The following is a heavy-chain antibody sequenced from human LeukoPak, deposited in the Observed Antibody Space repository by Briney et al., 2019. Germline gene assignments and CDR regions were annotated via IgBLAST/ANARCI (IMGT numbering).Heavy chain of an antibody. CDR1: GGSISSYY. Sequence: SETLSLTCTVSGGSISSYYWSWLRQPPGKGLEWIGYIYYSGSTNYNPSLKSRVTISVDTSKNQFSLKLSSVTAADTAVYYCARGYQLLAGNWFDPWGQGTLVTVSS. V-gene: IGHV4-59*08. CDR2: IYYSGST. CDR3: ARGYQLLAGNWFDP. J-gene: IGHJ5*02. D-gene: IGHD2-2*01.